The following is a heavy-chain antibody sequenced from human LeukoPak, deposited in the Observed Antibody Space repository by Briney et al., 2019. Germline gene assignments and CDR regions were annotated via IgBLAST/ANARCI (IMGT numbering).Heavy chain of an antibody. J-gene: IGHJ4*02. D-gene: IGHD2-8*02. CDR3: ARYNTGSVDY. V-gene: IGHV3-33*08. CDR2: IWYDGSKK. CDR1: GFTFSSYS. Sequence: SLRLSCAASGFTFSSYSMNWVRQAPGKGLEWVAVIWYDGSKKYYADSVKGRFTISRDNSKNTLYLQMDSLRAEDTAVYYCARYNTGSVDYWGQGTLVTVSS.